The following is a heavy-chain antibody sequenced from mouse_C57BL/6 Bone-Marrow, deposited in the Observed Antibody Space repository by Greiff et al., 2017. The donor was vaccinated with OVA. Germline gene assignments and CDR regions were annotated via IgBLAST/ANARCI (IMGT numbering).Heavy chain of an antibody. D-gene: IGHD2-2*01. CDR2: IRNKANNHAT. CDR1: GFTFSDAW. CDR3: TRGYDYFDY. V-gene: IGHV6-6*01. Sequence: EVHLVESGGGLVQPGGSMKLSCAASGFTFSDAWMDWVRQSPEKGLEWVADIRNKANNHATYYAESVKGRFTISRDDSKSSVYLQMNSLRAEDTGIYYCTRGYDYFDYWGQGTTLTVSS. J-gene: IGHJ2*01.